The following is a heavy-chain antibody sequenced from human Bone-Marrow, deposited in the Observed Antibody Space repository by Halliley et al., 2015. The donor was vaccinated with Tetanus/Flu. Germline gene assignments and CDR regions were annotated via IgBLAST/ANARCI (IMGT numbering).Heavy chain of an antibody. Sequence: SLRLSCAASGFTFSSYSMNWVRQAPGKGLEWVSSMSSSTRNIYYADSPKGRFTISRDNAKNSLYLQINSLRAEDTAVYYCARSPYSGNFRLDAFDIWGQGTLVTVSS. D-gene: IGHD4-4*01. CDR2: MSSSTRNI. CDR1: GFTFSSYS. J-gene: IGHJ3*02. V-gene: IGHV3-21*01. CDR3: ARSPYSGNFRLDAFDI.